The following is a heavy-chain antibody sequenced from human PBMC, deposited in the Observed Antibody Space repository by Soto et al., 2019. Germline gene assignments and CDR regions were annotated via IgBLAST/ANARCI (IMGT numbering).Heavy chain of an antibody. CDR3: AKVRYSSPMGYYYGMGV. CDR1: RVAFSKFI. D-gene: IGHD6-19*01. V-gene: IGHV1-69*13. Sequence: GASVKVSCKASRVAFSKFIVTCVRQAPGLGLEWVGGIIPIFGTANYAQKFQGRVTITADESTSTSYLEVNNLRSEDTAVYYCAKVRYSSPMGYYYGMGVWGQGTTVTVSS. CDR2: IIPIFGTA. J-gene: IGHJ6*02.